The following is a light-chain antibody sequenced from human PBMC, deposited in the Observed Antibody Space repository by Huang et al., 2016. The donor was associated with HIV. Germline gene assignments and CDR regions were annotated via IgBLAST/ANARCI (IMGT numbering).Light chain of an antibody. Sequence: DIQMTQSPSFLSASVGDRVTITCRASQDISYFLNWYQQKSDKAPKLLIYGASTLHSGVPSRFSGSGSGTDLTLTINNLQPEDFATYFCQQSYGNLITFGQGSRVEIK. J-gene: IGKJ5*01. CDR1: QDISYF. CDR2: GAS. V-gene: IGKV1-39*01. CDR3: QQSYGNLIT.